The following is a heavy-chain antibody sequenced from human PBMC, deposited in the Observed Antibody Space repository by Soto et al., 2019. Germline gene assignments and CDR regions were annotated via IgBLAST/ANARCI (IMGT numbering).Heavy chain of an antibody. CDR1: GFTFTSSA. Sequence: ASVKVSCKASGFTFTSSAVQWVRQARGQRLEWIGWIVVGSGNTNYAQKLQERVTITRDMSTSTAYMELRSLRSDDTAVYYCARDPNSDGYFDYWGQGTLVTVSS. CDR2: IVVGSGNT. J-gene: IGHJ4*02. CDR3: ARDPNSDGYFDY. D-gene: IGHD7-27*01. V-gene: IGHV1-58*01.